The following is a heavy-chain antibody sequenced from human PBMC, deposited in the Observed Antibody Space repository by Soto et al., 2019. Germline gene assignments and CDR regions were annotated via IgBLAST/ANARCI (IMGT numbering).Heavy chain of an antibody. D-gene: IGHD3-22*01. Sequence: EVHLVESGGGLVQPGGSLRVSCAASGFTFSNYAMNWVRQARGKGLEWVSYISIGSGSIFYADSVKGRFTISRDDAKNSLYLQMNTLRNEDTAVYYCVRDDRWAFDFWGQGTMVTVSS. V-gene: IGHV3-48*02. CDR3: VRDDRWAFDF. J-gene: IGHJ3*01. CDR1: GFTFSNYA. CDR2: ISIGSGSI.